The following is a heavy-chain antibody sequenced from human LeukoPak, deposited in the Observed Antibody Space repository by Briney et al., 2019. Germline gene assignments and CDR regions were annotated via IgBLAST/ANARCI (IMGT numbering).Heavy chain of an antibody. Sequence: GGSLRLSCAASGFTFSSYWMSWVRQAPGKGLEWVANIKQDGSEKYYVDSVKGRFTISRDNAKNSLDLQMNSLSAEDTAVYYCARYGSGWYRTYYYYYYMDVWGKGTTVTVSS. CDR2: IKQDGSEK. CDR1: GFTFSSYW. V-gene: IGHV3-7*01. J-gene: IGHJ6*03. CDR3: ARYGSGWYRTYYYYYYMDV. D-gene: IGHD6-13*01.